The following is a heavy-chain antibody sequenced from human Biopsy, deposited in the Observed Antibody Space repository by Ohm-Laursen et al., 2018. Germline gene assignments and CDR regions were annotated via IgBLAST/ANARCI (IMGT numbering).Heavy chain of an antibody. V-gene: IGHV3-23*01. J-gene: IGHJ6*02. Sequence: SLRLSCAASGLRFSMYAMSWVRQAPGKGLEWVSAIGGSGGGTYYADAVKGRFTISRDDSKNTVYLQMNSLRDEDRAVYYCARPMSRVVAYGMDVWGQGTTVTVSS. CDR1: GLRFSMYA. D-gene: IGHD2-15*01. CDR2: IGGSGGGT. CDR3: ARPMSRVVAYGMDV.